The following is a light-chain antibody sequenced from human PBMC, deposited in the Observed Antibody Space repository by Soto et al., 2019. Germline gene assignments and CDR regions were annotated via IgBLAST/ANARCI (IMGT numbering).Light chain of an antibody. Sequence: EIVLTQSPATLSLSPWERATLSCRASQSVSSYLAWYQQKPGQAPRLLIYGASTRATGIPARFSGSGSGTDFTLTISGLQSEDFAVYYCQQYNNWPQTFGQGTKVDI. CDR3: QQYNNWPQT. J-gene: IGKJ1*01. V-gene: IGKV3-15*01. CDR2: GAS. CDR1: QSVSSY.